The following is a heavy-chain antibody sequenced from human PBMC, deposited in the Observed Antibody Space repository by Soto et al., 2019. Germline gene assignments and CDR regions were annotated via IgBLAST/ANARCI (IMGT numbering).Heavy chain of an antibody. Sequence: EVQLVESGGGLVQPGGSLRLSCAASGFTFSSYDMHWVRQATGKGLEWVSAIGTAGDTYYPGSVKGRFTISRENAKNSLYLQMNSRRAEDTAVYYCARVGGWYAGVDYWGQGTLVTVSS. D-gene: IGHD6-19*01. V-gene: IGHV3-13*01. CDR3: ARVGGWYAGVDY. CDR1: GFTFSSYD. J-gene: IGHJ4*02. CDR2: IGTAGDT.